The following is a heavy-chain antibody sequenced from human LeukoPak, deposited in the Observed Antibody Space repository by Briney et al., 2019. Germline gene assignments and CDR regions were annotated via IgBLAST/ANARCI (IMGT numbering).Heavy chain of an antibody. CDR2: IYTSEST. CDR3: AGVPHDYGDYEAFDI. D-gene: IGHD4-17*01. Sequence: SETLSLACTVSGGSISSYYWSWIRQPAGKGLEWIGRIYTSESTNYDPSLKSRVTMSIDTSKNQFSLKLSSVTAADTAVYYCAGVPHDYGDYEAFDIWGRGTMVTVSS. J-gene: IGHJ3*02. V-gene: IGHV4-4*07. CDR1: GGSISSYY.